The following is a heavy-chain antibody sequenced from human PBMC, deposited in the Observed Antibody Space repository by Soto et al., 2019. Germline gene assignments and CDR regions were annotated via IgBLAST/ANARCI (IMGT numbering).Heavy chain of an antibody. D-gene: IGHD6-6*01. J-gene: IGHJ5*02. CDR3: ARQRQLVDFWFDP. V-gene: IGHV4-39*01. CDR2: IYYSGST. Sequence: PSETLSLTCTVSGGSISSSSYYWGWIRQPPGKGLEWIGSIYYSGSTYYNPSLKSRVTISVDTSKNQFSLKLSSVTAADTAVYYCARQRQLVDFWFDPWGQGTLVTVSS. CDR1: GGSISSSSYY.